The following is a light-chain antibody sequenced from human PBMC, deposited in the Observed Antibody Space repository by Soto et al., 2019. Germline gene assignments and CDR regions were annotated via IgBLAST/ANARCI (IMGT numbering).Light chain of an antibody. J-gene: IGKJ2*02. V-gene: IGKV3-15*01. CDR1: QSVSSN. Sequence: EIVMTQSPATLSVSPGERATLSCRASQSVSSNLAWYQQKPGQAPRLLIYGASTRATGIPARFSGSGSGTDFPLTISSLQSEDFAVYYCQQYNNWPPLVRTFGQGTKLEIK. CDR3: QQYNNWPPLVRT. CDR2: GAS.